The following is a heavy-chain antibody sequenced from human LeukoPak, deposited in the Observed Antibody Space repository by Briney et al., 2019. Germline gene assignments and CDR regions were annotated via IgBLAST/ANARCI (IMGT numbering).Heavy chain of an antibody. CDR1: GGSFSGYY. D-gene: IGHD2-15*01. J-gene: IGHJ3*02. CDR2: INHSGST. CDR3: ARGVNCSGGSCYKAFDI. Sequence: SETLSLTCAVYGGSFSGYYWSWIRQPPGKGLEWIGEINHSGSTNYNPSLKSRVTISADTSKNQFSLKLSSVTAADTAVYYCARGVNCSGGSCYKAFDIWGQGTMVTVSS. V-gene: IGHV4-34*01.